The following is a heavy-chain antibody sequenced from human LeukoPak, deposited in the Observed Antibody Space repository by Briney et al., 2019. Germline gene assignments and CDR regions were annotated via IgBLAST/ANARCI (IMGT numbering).Heavy chain of an antibody. D-gene: IGHD3-22*01. CDR2: ISGSGGST. Sequence: GGSLRLSCAASGFTFSAYAMSWVRQAPGKGLEWVSGISGSGGSTYYADYVKGRFTISRDNSKNTLYLQMNSLRAEDTAVYYCAKDNYYYDSSGSPDYWGQGTLVTVSS. V-gene: IGHV3-23*01. J-gene: IGHJ4*02. CDR3: AKDNYYYDSSGSPDY. CDR1: GFTFSAYA.